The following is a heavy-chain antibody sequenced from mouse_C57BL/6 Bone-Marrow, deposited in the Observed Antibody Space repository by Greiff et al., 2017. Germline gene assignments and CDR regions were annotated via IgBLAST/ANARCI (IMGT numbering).Heavy chain of an antibody. D-gene: IGHD1-1*01. CDR2: IHPNSGST. CDR3: ARWCYCSRFYYDMDY. CDR1: GYTFTSYW. J-gene: IGHJ4*01. Sequence: VQLQQSGAELVKPGASVKLSCKASGYTFTSYWMHWVKQRPGQGLEWIGMIHPNSGSTNYNEKFKSKATLTVDTSSSTAYMQLSSLTSEDSAVYYCARWCYCSRFYYDMDYWGQGTSVTVSS. V-gene: IGHV1-64*01.